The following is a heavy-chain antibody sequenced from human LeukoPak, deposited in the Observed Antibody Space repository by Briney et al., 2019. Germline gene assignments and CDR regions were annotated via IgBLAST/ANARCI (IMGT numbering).Heavy chain of an antibody. CDR3: ARGGGAGNDYWAFIL. CDR2: VGGHNGDT. D-gene: IGHD3-3*01. J-gene: IGHJ2*01. V-gene: IGHV1-18*01. Sequence: ASVKVSCKASDYNFATYPITWVRQAPGQGLEWMGWVGGHNGDTNYAQNLQGRATMTRDSSTTTAYLELRSLRSEDTAIYYCARGGGAGNDYWAFILWGRGTLVTVSS. CDR1: DYNFATYP.